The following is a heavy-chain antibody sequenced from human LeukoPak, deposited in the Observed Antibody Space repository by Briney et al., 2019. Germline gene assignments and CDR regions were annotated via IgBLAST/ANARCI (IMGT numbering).Heavy chain of an antibody. Sequence: PGGSLRLSCAASGFTFSSYSMNWVRQAPGKGLEWVSSISISSSYIYYADSVKGRFTISRDNAKNSLYLQMNSLRAEDTAVYYCARDAYGSGSYGVFDYWGQGTLVTVSS. V-gene: IGHV3-21*01. CDR1: GFTFSSYS. CDR3: ARDAYGSGSYGVFDY. J-gene: IGHJ4*02. CDR2: ISISSSYI. D-gene: IGHD3-10*01.